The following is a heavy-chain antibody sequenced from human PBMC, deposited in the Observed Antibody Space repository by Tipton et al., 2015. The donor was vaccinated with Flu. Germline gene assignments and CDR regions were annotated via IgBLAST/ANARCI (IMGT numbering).Heavy chain of an antibody. J-gene: IGHJ4*02. Sequence: SLRLSCATSGFRFHDYAIHWVRQPPGKGPEWVSGISWDGDEIRYADSVRGRFTISRDNAERSLHLQMNSLRAEDTAMYFCASSPGEQWLVYFDHWGQGALVTVSS. CDR2: ISWDGDEI. CDR1: GFRFHDYA. D-gene: IGHD6-19*01. CDR3: ASSPGEQWLVYFDH. V-gene: IGHV3-9*01.